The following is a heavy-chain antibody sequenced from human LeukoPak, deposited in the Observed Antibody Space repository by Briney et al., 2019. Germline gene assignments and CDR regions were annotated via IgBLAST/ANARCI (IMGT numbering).Heavy chain of an antibody. V-gene: IGHV3-15*01. CDR2: IKSKTDGGTT. CDR1: GFTFSNAW. Sequence: GGSLRLSCAASGFTFSNAWMSWVRQAPGKGLEWVGRIKSKTDGGTTDYAAPVKGRFTISRDDSKNTLYLQMNSLKTEDTAVYYCFGYMTTVTTTRKDYFDYWGQGTLVTVSS. J-gene: IGHJ4*02. D-gene: IGHD4-17*01. CDR3: FGYMTTVTTTRKDYFDY.